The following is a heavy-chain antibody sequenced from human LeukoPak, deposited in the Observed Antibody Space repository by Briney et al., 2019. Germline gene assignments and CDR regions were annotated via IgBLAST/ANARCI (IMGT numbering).Heavy chain of an antibody. CDR1: GFTFSSYA. CDR3: AKGWRAGYYCSSTSRYLFDY. D-gene: IGHD2-2*01. CDR2: ISGSGGST. V-gene: IGHV3-23*01. J-gene: IGHJ4*02. Sequence: GGSLRLSCAASGFTFSSYAMSWVRQAPGKGLEWVSAISGSGGSTYYADSVKGRFTISRDNSKNTLYLQMNSLRAEDTAVYYCAKGWRAGYYCSSTSRYLFDYWGQGTLVTVSS.